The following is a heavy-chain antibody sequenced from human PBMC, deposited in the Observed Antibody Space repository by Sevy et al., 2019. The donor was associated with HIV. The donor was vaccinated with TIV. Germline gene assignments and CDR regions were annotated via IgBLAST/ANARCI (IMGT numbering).Heavy chain of an antibody. CDR1: GFTFSSYA. J-gene: IGHJ4*02. CDR3: ARVNTYYYDSSGYYYGY. Sequence: GGSLRLSCAASGFTFSSYAMSWVRQAPGKGLEWVSAIRGSGGSTYYADSVKGRFTISRDNSKNTLYLQMNSLRAEDTAVYYCARVNTYYYDSSGYYYGYWGQGTLVTVSS. V-gene: IGHV3-23*01. D-gene: IGHD3-22*01. CDR2: IRGSGGST.